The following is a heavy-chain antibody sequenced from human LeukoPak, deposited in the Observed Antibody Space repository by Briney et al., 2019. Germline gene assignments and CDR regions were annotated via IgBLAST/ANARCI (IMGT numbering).Heavy chain of an antibody. CDR2: NSAYNGNT. D-gene: IGHD5-18*01. CDR1: GYTFTSYG. V-gene: IGHV1-18*01. CDR3: ARVWEYSYGHDAFDI. Sequence: GASVKVTCKASGYTFTSYGISWVRQAPGQGLEWMGWNSAYNGNTNYAQKLQGRVTMTTDTSTSTAYMELRSLRSDDTAVYYCARVWEYSYGHDAFDIWGQGTMVTVSS. J-gene: IGHJ3*02.